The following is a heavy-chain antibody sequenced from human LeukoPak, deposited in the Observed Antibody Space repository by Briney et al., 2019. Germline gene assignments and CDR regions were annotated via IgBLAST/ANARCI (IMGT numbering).Heavy chain of an antibody. CDR2: IYYSGST. J-gene: IGHJ4*02. D-gene: IGHD1-26*01. CDR1: GGSISSYY. V-gene: IGHV4-59*01. CDR3: AKTVVGATGYFDY. Sequence: SETLSLTCTVSGGSISSYYWSWIRQPPGKGLEWIGYIYYSGSTNYNPSLKSRVTISVDTSKNQFSLKLSSVTVADTAVYYCAKTVVGATGYFDYWGQGTLVTVSS.